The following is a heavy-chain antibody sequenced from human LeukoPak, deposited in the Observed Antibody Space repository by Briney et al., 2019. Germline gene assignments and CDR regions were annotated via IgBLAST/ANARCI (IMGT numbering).Heavy chain of an antibody. J-gene: IGHJ3*02. Sequence: GESLKISCKGSGYSFTSYWIGWVRQMPGKGLEWMGIIYPGDSDTTYSPSFQGQVTISADKSISTAYLQWSSLKASDSAMYYCGRIPAAGSLKGSFDIWGQGTMVAVSS. V-gene: IGHV5-51*01. D-gene: IGHD6-13*01. CDR2: IYPGDSDT. CDR3: GRIPAAGSLKGSFDI. CDR1: GYSFTSYW.